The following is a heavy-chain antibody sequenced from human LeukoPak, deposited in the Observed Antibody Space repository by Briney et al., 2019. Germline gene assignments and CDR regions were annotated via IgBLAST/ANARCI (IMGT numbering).Heavy chain of an antibody. CDR2: IYTSGST. D-gene: IGHD3-3*01. CDR1: GGSISSYC. CDR3: ARDQVFGVVHHDAFDI. V-gene: IGHV4-4*07. J-gene: IGHJ3*02. Sequence: KSSETLSLTCTVSGGSISSYCWSWIRQPAGKGLEWIGRIYTSGSTNYNPSLKSRVTISVDKSKNQFSLKLSSVTAADTAVYYCARDQVFGVVHHDAFDIWGQGTMVTVSS.